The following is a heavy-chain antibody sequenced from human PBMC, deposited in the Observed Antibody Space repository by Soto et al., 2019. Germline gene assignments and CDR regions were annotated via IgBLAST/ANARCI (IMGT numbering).Heavy chain of an antibody. V-gene: IGHV3-30-3*01. Sequence: QVQLAESGGGVVQPGRSLRLYCAASGFTFSSYAMHWVRQAPGKGLEWVAVISYDGSNKYYADSVKGRFPISRDNSKNTLYLQMNSLRAEDTAVYYCARATFEYSRSSVVYWGQGTLVTVSS. D-gene: IGHD6-6*01. J-gene: IGHJ4*02. CDR2: ISYDGSNK. CDR1: GFTFSSYA. CDR3: ARATFEYSRSSVVY.